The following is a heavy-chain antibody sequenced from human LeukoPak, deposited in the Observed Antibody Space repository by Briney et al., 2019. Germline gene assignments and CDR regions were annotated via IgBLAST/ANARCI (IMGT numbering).Heavy chain of an antibody. V-gene: IGHV1-46*01. CDR2: INPSDGTP. Sequence: GASVKVSCKASGYTFTSYGISWVRQAPGQGLEWMGIINPSDGTPRYTQKFQGRVTMTEDTSTDTAYMELSSLRSEDTAVYYCATLGGIWGQGTMVTVSS. J-gene: IGHJ3*02. CDR3: ATLGGI. D-gene: IGHD3-3*02. CDR1: GYTFTSYG.